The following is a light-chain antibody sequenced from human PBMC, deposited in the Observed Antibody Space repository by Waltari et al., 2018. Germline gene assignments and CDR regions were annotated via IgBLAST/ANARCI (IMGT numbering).Light chain of an antibody. CDR1: SSTIENTY. V-gene: IGLV1-51*01. CDR3: GTWDTSLSAYV. CDR2: DDN. Sequence: QSVLTQPPSVSAAPGQRVTISCSGSSSTIENTYVSWYQQLPGTAPKLFIFDDNKRSSGLPDRFSGSKSGTSATLDITGLQTGDEADYYCGTWDTSLSAYVFGTGTKVTVL. J-gene: IGLJ1*01.